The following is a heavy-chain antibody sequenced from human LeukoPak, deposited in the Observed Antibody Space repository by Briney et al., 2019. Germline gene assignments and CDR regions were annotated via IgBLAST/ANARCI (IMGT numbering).Heavy chain of an antibody. D-gene: IGHD5-12*01. V-gene: IGHV4-4*02. CDR1: GGSISSNNW. Sequence: SGTLSLTCAVSGGSISSNNWWGWVRQPPGKGLEWIGEIYHSGSPNYNPSLRSRVTISVDKSRNHFSLNLSSVTAADTAVYYCARQYLGGYDSHYYFDYWGQGTLVTVSS. CDR3: ARQYLGGYDSHYYFDY. J-gene: IGHJ4*02. CDR2: IYHSGSP.